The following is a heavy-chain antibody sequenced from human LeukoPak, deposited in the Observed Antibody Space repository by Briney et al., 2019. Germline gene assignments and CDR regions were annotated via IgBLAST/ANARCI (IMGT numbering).Heavy chain of an antibody. Sequence: GGSLRLSCAASGFTFSSYSMNWVRQAPGKGLEWVSSISSSSSYIYYADSVKGRFTISRDNAKNSLYLQMNSLRAEDTAVYYCARAGARDFWSGYSDYWGQGTLVTVSS. D-gene: IGHD3-3*01. CDR2: ISSSSSYI. CDR3: ARAGARDFWSGYSDY. CDR1: GFTFSSYS. J-gene: IGHJ4*02. V-gene: IGHV3-21*01.